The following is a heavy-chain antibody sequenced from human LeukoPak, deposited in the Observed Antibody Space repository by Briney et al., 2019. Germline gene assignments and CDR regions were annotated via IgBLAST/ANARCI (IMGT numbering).Heavy chain of an antibody. D-gene: IGHD6-19*01. CDR1: GYTFTGYY. J-gene: IGHJ5*02. Sequence: GASVTVSFTASGYTFTGYYMHWVRQAPGQGLEWMGWINPNSGGTNYAQKFQGRVTMTRDTSISTAYMELSRLRSVDTAVYYCAREVPAIAVAGSGAEWFDPWGQGTLVTVSS. V-gene: IGHV1-2*02. CDR3: AREVPAIAVAGSGAEWFDP. CDR2: INPNSGGT.